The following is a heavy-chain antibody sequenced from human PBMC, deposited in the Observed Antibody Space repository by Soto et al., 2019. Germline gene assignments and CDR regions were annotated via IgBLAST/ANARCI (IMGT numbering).Heavy chain of an antibody. CDR1: GYSFAGYW. V-gene: IGHV5-10-1*01. CDR2: IEPGDSQS. J-gene: IGHJ4*02. CDR3: AKQIYDSDTGPNFQYYFDS. D-gene: IGHD3-22*01. Sequence: PGESLKISCKGAGYSFAGYWITWVRQRPGKGLEGRGRIEPGDSQSYYSPSFRGHVTISVTKSITTVFLQWSSLRASETAMYYCAKQIYDSDTGPNFQYYFDSWGQGTPVTVSS.